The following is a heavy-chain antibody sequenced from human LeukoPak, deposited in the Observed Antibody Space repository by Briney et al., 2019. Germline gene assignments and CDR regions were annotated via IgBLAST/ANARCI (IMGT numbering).Heavy chain of an antibody. J-gene: IGHJ4*02. V-gene: IGHV3-9*01. D-gene: IGHD3-10*01. CDR3: ARVGGH. Sequence: GGSLRLSCAASGFTFDDYAMHWVRQAPGKGLEWVSGISWNSGTIAYADSVKGRFTISRDNSKNTLYLQMNSLRVEDTAVYYCARVGGHWGQGTLVTVSS. CDR2: ISWNSGTI. CDR1: GFTFDDYA.